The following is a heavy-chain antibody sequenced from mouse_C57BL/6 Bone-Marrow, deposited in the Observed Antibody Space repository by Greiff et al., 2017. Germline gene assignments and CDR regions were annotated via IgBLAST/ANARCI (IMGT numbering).Heavy chain of an antibody. D-gene: IGHD3-2*02. CDR3: ASAPTAQAPWFAY. CDR2: IYPGDGDT. J-gene: IGHJ3*01. CDR1: GYAFSSYW. V-gene: IGHV1-80*01. Sequence: QVQLQQSGAELVKPGASVKISCKASGYAFSSYWMNWVKQRPGKGLEWIGQIYPGDGDTNYNGKFKGKATLTADKSSSTAYMQLSSLTSEDSAVCFCASAPTAQAPWFAYWGQGTLVTVSA.